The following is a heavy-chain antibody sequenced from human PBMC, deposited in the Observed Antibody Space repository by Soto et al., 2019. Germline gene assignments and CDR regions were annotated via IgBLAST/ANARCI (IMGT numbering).Heavy chain of an antibody. CDR1: GFSLSSPAVG. Sequence: QITLKESGPTLVKPTQTLTLTCTFSGFSLSSPAVGVNWIRQPPGKALEWLALIYWDDDKQYSPALKNRLTITKDTSKNQVVLTMPNMATVDTATYYCAHGSGWLSDHWGQGTLVTVSS. V-gene: IGHV2-5*02. D-gene: IGHD6-19*01. CDR2: IYWDDDK. CDR3: AHGSGWLSDH. J-gene: IGHJ4*02.